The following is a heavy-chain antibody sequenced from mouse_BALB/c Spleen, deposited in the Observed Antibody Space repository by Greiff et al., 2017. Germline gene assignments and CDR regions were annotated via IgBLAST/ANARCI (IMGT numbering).Heavy chain of an antibody. D-gene: IGHD2-3*01. CDR3: ARNGYYGYYYAMDY. J-gene: IGHJ4*01. V-gene: IGHV1-87*01. CDR2: IYPGDGDT. CDR1: GYTFTSYW. Sequence: QVQLKESGAELARPGASVKLSCKASGYTFTSYWMQWVKQRPGQGLEWIGAIYPGDGDTRYTQKFKGKATLTADKSSSTAYMQLSSLASEDSAVYYCARNGYYGYYYAMDYWGQGTSVTVSS.